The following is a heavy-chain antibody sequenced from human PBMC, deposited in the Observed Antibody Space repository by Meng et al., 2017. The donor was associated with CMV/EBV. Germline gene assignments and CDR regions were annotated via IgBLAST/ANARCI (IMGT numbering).Heavy chain of an antibody. Sequence: ASVKVSCKASGYTFTSYDINWVRQATGQGLEWMGWMNPNSGNTGYAQKFQGRVTMTRNTSISTAYMELSSLRSEDTAGYYCARERSESGGVIIDYWGQGTRVTVSS. J-gene: IGHJ4*02. D-gene: IGHD3-10*01. V-gene: IGHV1-8*01. CDR2: MNPNSGNT. CDR3: ARERSESGGVIIDY. CDR1: GYTFTSYD.